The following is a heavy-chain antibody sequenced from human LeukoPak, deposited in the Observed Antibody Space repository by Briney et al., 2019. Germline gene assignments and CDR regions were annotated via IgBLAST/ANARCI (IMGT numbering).Heavy chain of an antibody. CDR3: ARGGGYSYGSFDY. CDR1: GFTFSNYW. J-gene: IGHJ4*02. D-gene: IGHD5-18*01. Sequence: GGSLRLSCAASGFTFSNYWMHWVRQAPGKGLVWVSRINRDGSSTSYADSVKGRFTISRDNAKNTLYLQLNSLRAEDTAVYYCARGGGYSYGSFDYWGQGTLVTVSS. V-gene: IGHV3-74*01. CDR2: INRDGSST.